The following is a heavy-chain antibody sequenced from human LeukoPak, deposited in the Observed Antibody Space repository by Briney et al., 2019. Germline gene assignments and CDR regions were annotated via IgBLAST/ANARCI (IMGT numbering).Heavy chain of an antibody. CDR2: ISAYNGNT. V-gene: IGHV1-18*01. D-gene: IGHD2-2*01. CDR1: GYTFTSYG. Sequence: ASVKVSCKASGYTFTSYGISWVRQAPGQGLEWMGWISAYNGNTNYAQKLQGRVTMTTDTSTSTAYMELRSLRSDDTAVYYCARDMQGYCSSTSCYRLYIWGQGTMVTVSS. J-gene: IGHJ3*02. CDR3: ARDMQGYCSSTSCYRLYI.